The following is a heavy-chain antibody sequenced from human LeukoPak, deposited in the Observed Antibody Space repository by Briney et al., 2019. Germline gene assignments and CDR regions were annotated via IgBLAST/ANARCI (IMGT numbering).Heavy chain of an antibody. D-gene: IGHD2-8*01. V-gene: IGHV4-61*01. CDR1: GGSVSSGSYY. J-gene: IGHJ2*01. CDR2: IYHSGST. Sequence: ASETLSLTCTVSGGSVSSGSYYWSWIRQPPGKGLEWIGEIYHSGSTNYNPSLKSQVTISVDKSKNQFSLKLSSVTAADTAVYYCTRERMGRYFDLWGRGTLVTVSS. CDR3: TRERMGRYFDL.